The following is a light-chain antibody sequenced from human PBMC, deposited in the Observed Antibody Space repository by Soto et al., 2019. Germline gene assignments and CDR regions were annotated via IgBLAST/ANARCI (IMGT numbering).Light chain of an antibody. V-gene: IGKV3-20*01. CDR3: QQYGSSPGA. Sequence: ELVLTQSPGTLSLSPGERATLSCRASQSVSSSSLAWYQQKPGQAPRLLIYGASSRATGIPDRFSGSGAGTDFTLTISRLEPEDFAVYYCQQYGSSPGAFGQGTKVEIK. J-gene: IGKJ1*01. CDR1: QSVSSSS. CDR2: GAS.